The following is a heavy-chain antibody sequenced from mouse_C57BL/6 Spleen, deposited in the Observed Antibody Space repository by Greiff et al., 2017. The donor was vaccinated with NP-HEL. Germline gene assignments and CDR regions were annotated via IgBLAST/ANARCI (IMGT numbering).Heavy chain of an antibody. CDR1: GYTFTDYN. D-gene: IGHD1-1*01. J-gene: IGHJ3*01. CDR2: INPNNGGT. V-gene: IGHV1-22*01. Sequence: VQLQQSGPELVKPGASVKMSCKASGYTFTDYNMHWVKQSHGKSLEWIGYINPNNGGTSYNQKFKGKATLTVNKSSSTAYMELRSLTSEDSAVYYCARGGLGVVEDPWFAYWGQGTLVTVSA. CDR3: ARGGLGVVEDPWFAY.